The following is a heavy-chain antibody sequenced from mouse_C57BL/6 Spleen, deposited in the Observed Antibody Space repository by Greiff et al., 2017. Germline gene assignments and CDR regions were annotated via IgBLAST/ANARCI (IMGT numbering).Heavy chain of an antibody. J-gene: IGHJ1*03. D-gene: IGHD2-5*01. CDR2: ISGGGGNT. CDR3: ARDYSNYGWYFDV. Sequence: EVHLVESGGGLVKPGGSLKLSCAASGFTFSSYTMSWVRQTPEKRLEWVATISGGGGNTYYPDSVKGRFTISRDNAKNTLYLQMSSLRSEDTALYYCARDYSNYGWYFDVWGTGTTVTVSS. V-gene: IGHV5-9*01. CDR1: GFTFSSYT.